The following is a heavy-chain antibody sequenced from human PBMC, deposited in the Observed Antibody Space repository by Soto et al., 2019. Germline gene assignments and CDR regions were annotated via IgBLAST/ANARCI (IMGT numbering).Heavy chain of an antibody. CDR2: ISYDGSNK. CDR1: GFTFSSYA. CDR3: ASCISTSCYLRWVSNGMDV. J-gene: IGHJ6*02. V-gene: IGHV3-30-3*01. Sequence: QVQLVESGGGVVQPGRSLRLSCAASGFTFSSYAMHWVRQAPGKGLEWVAVISYDGSNKYYADSVKGRFTISRDNSKNTLYLQMNSLRAEDTAVYYCASCISTSCYLRWVSNGMDVWGQGTTVTVSS. D-gene: IGHD2-2*01.